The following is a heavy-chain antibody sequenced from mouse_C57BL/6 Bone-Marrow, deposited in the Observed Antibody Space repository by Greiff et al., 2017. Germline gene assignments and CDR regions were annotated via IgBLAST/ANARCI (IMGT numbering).Heavy chain of an antibody. CDR1: GYTFTDYE. Sequence: VQLQQSGAELVRPGASVTLSCKAPGYTFTDYEMHWVKQTPVHGLEWIGAIDPETGGTAYNQKFKGKAILTADKSSSTAYMELRSLTSEDSAVYYCTINYRYAMDYWGQGTSVTVSS. D-gene: IGHD2-1*01. CDR3: TINYRYAMDY. CDR2: IDPETGGT. V-gene: IGHV1-15*01. J-gene: IGHJ4*01.